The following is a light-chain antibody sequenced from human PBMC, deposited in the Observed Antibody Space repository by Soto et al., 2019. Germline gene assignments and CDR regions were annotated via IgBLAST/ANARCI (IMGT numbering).Light chain of an antibody. Sequence: DIQMTQSPSSLSASVGDRVTITCRASQSISSYLNWYQQKPGKAPKLLIYAASSLQSGVPSRFSGSGSRTDFTLTISSLQPEDFATYYCQQSYSTPVTFGQGTKV. J-gene: IGKJ1*01. V-gene: IGKV1-39*01. CDR1: QSISSY. CDR3: QQSYSTPVT. CDR2: AAS.